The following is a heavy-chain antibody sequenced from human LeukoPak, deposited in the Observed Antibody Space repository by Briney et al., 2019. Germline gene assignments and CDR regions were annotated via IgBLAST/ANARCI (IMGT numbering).Heavy chain of an antibody. CDR2: ISSGSSYI. CDR3: ARDLGYSGYDRSYGMDV. V-gene: IGHV3-21*01. CDR1: GFTFSSYS. D-gene: IGHD5-12*01. Sequence: GGPLRLSCAASGFTFSSYSMNWVRQAPGKGLEWVSSISSGSSYIYYADSVKGRFTISRDNAKNSLYLQMNSLRAEDTAVYYCARDLGYSGYDRSYGMDVWGQGTTVTVSS. J-gene: IGHJ6*02.